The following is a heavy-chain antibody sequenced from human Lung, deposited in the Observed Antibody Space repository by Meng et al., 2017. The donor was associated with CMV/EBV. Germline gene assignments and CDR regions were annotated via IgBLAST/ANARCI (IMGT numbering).Heavy chain of an antibody. CDR1: GYIFTSYS. V-gene: IGHV1-46*01. CDR2: INPSGGST. J-gene: IGHJ5*02. CDR3: ARERCNSISCYKGGAWFDP. D-gene: IGHD2-2*02. Sequence: GGSLRLXCKASGYIFTSYSMHWVRQAHGQGLEWMGIINPSGGSTSYAQRFQGRVTMTRDTSTSTVYMELSSLRSEDRAVYYCARERCNSISCYKGGAWFDPWGKGTXVTVSS.